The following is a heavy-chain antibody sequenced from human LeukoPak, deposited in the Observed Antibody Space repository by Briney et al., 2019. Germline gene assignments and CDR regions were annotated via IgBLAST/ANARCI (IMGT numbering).Heavy chain of an antibody. CDR2: IHYSGST. V-gene: IGHV4-39*07. J-gene: IGHJ6*02. CDR3: ARVGSGYGMDV. CDR1: GGSISSSNYY. D-gene: IGHD3-3*01. Sequence: SETLSLTCSVSGGSISSSNYYWGWIRQPPGKGLECIGSIHYSGSTYYNPSLKSRVTISVDTSKNQFSLKLSSVTAADTAVYYCARVGSGYGMDVWGQGTTVTVSS.